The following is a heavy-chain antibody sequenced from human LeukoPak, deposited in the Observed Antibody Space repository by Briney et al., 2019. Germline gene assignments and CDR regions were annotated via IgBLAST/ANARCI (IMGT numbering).Heavy chain of an antibody. CDR3: STGLIPTTGYY. J-gene: IGHJ4*01. CDR2: IRSKTDGGTT. CDR1: EFTFKNAW. D-gene: IGHD1-1*01. V-gene: IGHV3-15*01. Sequence: GGSLRLSCAASEFTFKNAWMNWVRQAPGKGLEWVRRIRSKTDGGTTDYAAPVRGRFHISRDDSKNMLYLQMNSLKPEDTAVYDCSTGLIPTTGYYWGQGTLVAVS.